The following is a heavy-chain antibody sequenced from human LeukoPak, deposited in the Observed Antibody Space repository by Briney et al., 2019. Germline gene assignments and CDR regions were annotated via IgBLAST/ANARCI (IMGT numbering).Heavy chain of an antibody. Sequence: ASVKVSCKASGYTFTSYYMHWVRQAPGQGLEWMGIINPSGGSTSYAQKFQGRVTMTRDTSTSTVYMELSSLRSEDTAVYYCARDGYYDSSGYSPIGYYYYGMDVWGQGTTVTVSS. J-gene: IGHJ6*02. V-gene: IGHV1-46*01. D-gene: IGHD3-22*01. CDR1: GYTFTSYY. CDR2: INPSGGST. CDR3: ARDGYYDSSGYSPIGYYYYGMDV.